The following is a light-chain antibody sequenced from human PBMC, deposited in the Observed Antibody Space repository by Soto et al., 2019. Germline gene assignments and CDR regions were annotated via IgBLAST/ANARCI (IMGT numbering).Light chain of an antibody. CDR1: SSDIGGYKY. V-gene: IGLV2-14*01. Sequence: QSVLTQPASVSGSPGQSITISCTGTSSDIGGYKYVSWYQQHPGKAPKLIIFEVSNRPSGVSDRFSGSNSGNTASLTISGLQAEDEADYYCSSYISSSTLGFGTGTKVTVL. CDR3: SSYISSSTLG. CDR2: EVS. J-gene: IGLJ1*01.